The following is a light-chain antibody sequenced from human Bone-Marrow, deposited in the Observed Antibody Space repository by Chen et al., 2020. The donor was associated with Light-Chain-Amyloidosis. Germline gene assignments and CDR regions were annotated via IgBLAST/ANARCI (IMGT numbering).Light chain of an antibody. J-gene: IGLJ3*02. CDR2: DNS. CDR3: QVWDRSSDRPV. V-gene: IGLV3-21*02. CDR1: NIGSTS. Sequence: SYVLTQPSSVSVAPGQTATIAWGGNNIGSTSVHWYQPTPGQAPLLVVYDNSDRPSGIPGRLSGSNSGNTATLTISRVEAGDEADYYCQVWDRSSDRPVFGGGTKLTVL.